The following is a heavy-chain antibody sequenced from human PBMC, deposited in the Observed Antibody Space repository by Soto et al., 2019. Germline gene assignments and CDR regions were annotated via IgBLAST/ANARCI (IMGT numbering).Heavy chain of an antibody. D-gene: IGHD4-4*01. CDR1: GYIFSDYG. V-gene: IGHV1-18*01. CDR3: ARPVTSRDHLDI. Sequence: QVQLVQSGAEVKKPGASVKVSCKSSGYIFSDYGITWVRQAPGQGLEWMGWISAYNGNTDYAQKFQDRLTLATDTSRSTAYMELRSLRSADTALYYCARPVTSRDHLDIWGQGTMVTVSS. J-gene: IGHJ3*02. CDR2: ISAYNGNT.